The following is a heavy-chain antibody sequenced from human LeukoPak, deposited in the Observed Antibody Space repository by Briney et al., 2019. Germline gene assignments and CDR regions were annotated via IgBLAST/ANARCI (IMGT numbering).Heavy chain of an antibody. V-gene: IGHV1-2*02. J-gene: IGHJ5*02. CDR2: INTNSGGT. D-gene: IGHD4-17*01. Sequence: ASVKVSCKTSGYTFTGYYIHWVRRAHGQGLEWLGGINTNSGGTSSAQKFHGRVTMTSDSSITKAYMELSSLRFDDTAVYYCARAMDDYGKNWFDPWGQGTLVTVS. CDR1: GYTFTGYY. CDR3: ARAMDDYGKNWFDP.